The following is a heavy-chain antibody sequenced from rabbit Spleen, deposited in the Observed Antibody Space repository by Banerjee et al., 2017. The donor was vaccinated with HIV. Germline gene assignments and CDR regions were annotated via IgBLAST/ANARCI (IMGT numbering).Heavy chain of an antibody. CDR2: IYNGDSGA. CDR1: GFTFSSRYW. D-gene: IGHD8-1*01. V-gene: IGHV1S45*01. CDR3: ARDTGTSFSSYGMDL. Sequence: QEQLVESGGDLVKPEGSLTLTCKASGFTFSSRYWICWARQAPGKGLEWIACIYNGDSGAYYASWAKGRFSISKTSSTTVTLEMTSLTAADTATYFCARDTGTSFSSYGMDLWGPGTLVTVS. J-gene: IGHJ6*01.